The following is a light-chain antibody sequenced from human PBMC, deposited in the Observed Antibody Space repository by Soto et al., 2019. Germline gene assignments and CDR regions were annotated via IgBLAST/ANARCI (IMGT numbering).Light chain of an antibody. Sequence: VLTRSPGTLSLSPGERATLSCRASQSVGSYYLAWYQQKPGQAPRLLIYAASTRATGIPERFSGSGSGTDFTLTSSRLEPEDFAVYYYHQAGGSRSWTFGQGTKVDIK. CDR3: HQAGGSRSWT. CDR2: AAS. V-gene: IGKV3-20*01. CDR1: QSVGSYY. J-gene: IGKJ1*01.